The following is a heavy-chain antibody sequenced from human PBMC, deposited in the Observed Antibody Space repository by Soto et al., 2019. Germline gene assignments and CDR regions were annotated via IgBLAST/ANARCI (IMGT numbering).Heavy chain of an antibody. V-gene: IGHV5-51*01. CDR1: GYSFTIYW. D-gene: IGHD3-3*01. CDR2: IYPGDSDT. Sequence: PGESLKISCNGSGYSFTIYWIGWVRQMPGKGLEWMGIIYPGDSDTRYSPSFQGQVTISADKSISTAYLQWSSLKASDTAMYYCARVRDYDFWSGYYPSHYYYYGMDVWGQGTTVTVSS. CDR3: ARVRDYDFWSGYYPSHYYYYGMDV. J-gene: IGHJ6*02.